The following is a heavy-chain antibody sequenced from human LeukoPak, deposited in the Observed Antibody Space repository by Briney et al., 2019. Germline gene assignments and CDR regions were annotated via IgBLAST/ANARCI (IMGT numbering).Heavy chain of an antibody. J-gene: IGHJ4*02. CDR2: IKQDGSEK. V-gene: IGHV3-7*01. CDR1: GFTFSSYW. D-gene: IGHD2-15*01. CDR3: AREYCSGGRCQYYFDY. Sequence: PGGSLRLSCAASGFTFSSYWMSWVRQAPGKGLEWVANIKQDGSEKYYVDSVKGRFTISRDNAKNSLYLQMNSLRAEDTAVYYCAREYCSGGRCQYYFDYWGQGTLVTVSS.